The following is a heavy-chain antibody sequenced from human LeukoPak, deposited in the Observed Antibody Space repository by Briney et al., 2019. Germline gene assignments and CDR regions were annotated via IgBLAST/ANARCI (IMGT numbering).Heavy chain of an antibody. Sequence: GASVKVSCKASGGTFSSYAISWVRQAPGQGLEWMGRIIPIFGTANYAQKFQGRVTITTDESTSTAYMELSSLRSEDTAVYYCARVRLRQLWGFDYWGQGTLVTVSS. CDR1: GGTFSSYA. J-gene: IGHJ4*02. V-gene: IGHV1-69*05. CDR3: ARVRLRQLWGFDY. CDR2: IIPIFGTA. D-gene: IGHD5-18*01.